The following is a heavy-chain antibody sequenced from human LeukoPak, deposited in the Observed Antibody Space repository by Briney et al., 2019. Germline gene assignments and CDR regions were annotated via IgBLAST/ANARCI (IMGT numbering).Heavy chain of an antibody. V-gene: IGHV4-30-4*01. CDR1: GGSISSGDYY. CDR2: VSSSGTP. CDR3: AAARRQRLVPYYFAS. Sequence: PSQTLSLTCTVSGGSISSGDYYWSWVRQPLGKGLEWIAYVSSSGTPSYSSSLESRLTISVDRSKNHFSLKVSSVSAADTAVYFCAAARRQRLVPYYFASWGQGTLVTVSS. D-gene: IGHD6-13*01. J-gene: IGHJ4*02.